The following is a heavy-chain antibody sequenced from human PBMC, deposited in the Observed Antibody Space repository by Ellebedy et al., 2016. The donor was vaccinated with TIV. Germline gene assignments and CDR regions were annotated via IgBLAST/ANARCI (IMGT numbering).Heavy chain of an antibody. CDR3: AKGRGGGSDSSAPRYYFDY. CDR2: ISHTGSRT. V-gene: IGHV3-23*01. CDR1: GFTFSSYA. Sequence: GESLKISCAASGFTFSSYAMSWVRQAPGKGLEWVSTISHTGSRTYYADSVEGRFTISRDNSKKTLYLQMNSLRAEDMAIYYCAKGRGGGSDSSAPRYYFDYWGLGTLVTVSS. D-gene: IGHD3-22*01. J-gene: IGHJ4*02.